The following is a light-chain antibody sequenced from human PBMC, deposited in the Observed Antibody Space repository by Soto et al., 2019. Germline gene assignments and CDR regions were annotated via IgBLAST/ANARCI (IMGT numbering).Light chain of an antibody. V-gene: IGKV3-11*01. CDR2: DAS. J-gene: IGKJ2*01. Sequence: EIVLTQSPATLSLSPGERATLSCRASLTVGSYLAWHQQKPGQAPRLLISDASNRATGIPARFSGSGSGTDFTLTISSLDPEDFAVYYCQQRSNWPYTFGQGTKLEIK. CDR1: LTVGSY. CDR3: QQRSNWPYT.